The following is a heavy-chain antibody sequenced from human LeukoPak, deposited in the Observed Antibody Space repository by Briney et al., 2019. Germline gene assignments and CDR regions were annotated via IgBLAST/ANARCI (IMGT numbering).Heavy chain of an antibody. Sequence: GGTLRLYCAASGFTFSSIAMIRAPQATGVELEWVLAINGSGGSTYYADSVKGQFTISRDNSKNTLYLQMNSLRAEDTAVYYCAKRSITMVRGVILGGMDVWGQGTTVTVSS. CDR2: INGSGGST. CDR1: GFTFSSIA. D-gene: IGHD3-10*01. J-gene: IGHJ6*02. CDR3: AKRSITMVRGVILGGMDV. V-gene: IGHV3-23*01.